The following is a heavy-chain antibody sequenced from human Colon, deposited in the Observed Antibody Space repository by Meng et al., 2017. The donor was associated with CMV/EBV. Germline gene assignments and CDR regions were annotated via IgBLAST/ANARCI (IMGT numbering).Heavy chain of an antibody. J-gene: IGHJ6*02. Sequence: GESLKFSCAASGFTFSSYAMHWVRQAPGKGLEWVAVISYDGSNKYYADSVKGRFTISRDNSKNTLYLQMNSLRAEDTAVYYCARGFRQLVDYYYYGMDVWGQGTTVTVSS. D-gene: IGHD6-6*01. CDR2: ISYDGSNK. CDR1: GFTFSSYA. V-gene: IGHV3-30*04. CDR3: ARGFRQLVDYYYYGMDV.